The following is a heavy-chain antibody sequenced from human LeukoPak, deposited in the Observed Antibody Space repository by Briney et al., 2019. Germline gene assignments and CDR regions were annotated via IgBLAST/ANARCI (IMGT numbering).Heavy chain of an antibody. CDR2: VNPNSGNT. V-gene: IGHV1-8*01. CDR1: GYTFTSYD. J-gene: IGHJ4*02. D-gene: IGHD6-13*01. Sequence: GASVKVSCKASGYTFTSYDINWVRQATGQGLEWMGWVNPNSGNTGYAQKFQGRVTMTRNTSISTAYMELSSLRSEDTAVYYCARGLIAAAGHLHYWGQGTLVTVSS. CDR3: ARGLIAAAGHLHY.